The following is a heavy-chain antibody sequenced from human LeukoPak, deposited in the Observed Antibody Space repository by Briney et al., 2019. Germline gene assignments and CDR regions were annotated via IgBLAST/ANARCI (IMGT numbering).Heavy chain of an antibody. V-gene: IGHV7-4-1*02. D-gene: IGHD5-18*01. J-gene: IGHJ4*02. CDR1: GYTLTTYFA. CDR2: INTKTGHP. CDR3: ARVALQPGRFTAMVTVFDY. Sequence: ASVKVSCKASGYTLTTYFAMNWVRQAPGQGLEWMGWINTKTGHPSYAQAFTGRFVFSFDTSVSTAYLQISTLKAEDTAVYYCARVALQPGRFTAMVTVFDYWGQGTLVTVSS.